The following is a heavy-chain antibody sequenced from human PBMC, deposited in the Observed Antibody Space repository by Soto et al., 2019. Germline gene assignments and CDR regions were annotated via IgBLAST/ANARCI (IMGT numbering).Heavy chain of an antibody. CDR2: ISGSGGST. CDR1: GFTFSSYA. CDR3: ANKHIVVVPAAVTPEKKELDY. Sequence: GGSLRLSCAASGFTFSSYAMSWVRQAPGKGLEWVSAISGSGGSTYYADSVKGRFTISRDNSKNTLYLQMNSLRAEDTAVYYCANKHIVVVPAAVTPEKKELDYWGQGTLVTVSS. D-gene: IGHD2-2*01. J-gene: IGHJ4*02. V-gene: IGHV3-23*01.